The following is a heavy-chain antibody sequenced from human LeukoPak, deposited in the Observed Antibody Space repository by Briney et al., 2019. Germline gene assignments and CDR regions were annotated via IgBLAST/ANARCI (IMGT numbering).Heavy chain of an antibody. V-gene: IGHV1-24*01. CDR2: VDPDDGQR. J-gene: IGHJ5*02. CDR1: GYTLNDIS. Sequence: ASVKVSCKISGYTLNDISMHWVRHPPGKGLEWMGGVDPDDGQRVYAQKFQGRVTMAEDTSTTTAYMELSRLRSEDTAVYYCAAVSGHYTLLDAWGQGALVTVST. CDR3: AAVSGHYTLLDA. D-gene: IGHD1-26*01.